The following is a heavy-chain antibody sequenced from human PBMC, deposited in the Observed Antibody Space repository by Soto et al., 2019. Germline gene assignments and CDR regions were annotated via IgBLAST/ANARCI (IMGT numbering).Heavy chain of an antibody. Sequence: PGGSLRLSCAASGFTFSSYAMSWVRQAPGKGLEWVSAISGSGGSTYYADSVKGRFTISRDNSKNTLYLQMNSLRAEDTAVYYCAKDLSIAVAGTGYFQNWGQGTLVTVSS. CDR1: GFTFSSYA. V-gene: IGHV3-23*01. CDR3: AKDLSIAVAGTGYFQN. D-gene: IGHD6-19*01. J-gene: IGHJ1*01. CDR2: ISGSGGST.